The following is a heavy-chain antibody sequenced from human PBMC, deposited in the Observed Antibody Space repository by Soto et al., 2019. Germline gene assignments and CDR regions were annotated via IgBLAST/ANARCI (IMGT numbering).Heavy chain of an antibody. V-gene: IGHV3-23*01. J-gene: IGHJ5*02. CDR1: GFTFSNYA. CDR3: AKAQDYYFDSGTYNCFDP. CDR2: ISGAGLIT. Sequence: TGGSLRLSCAASGFTFSNYAMSWVRQAPGKGLEWVSSISGAGLITYYADSVRGRFTISRDNSRNTLFLQINSLRAEDTGDYYCAKAQDYYFDSGTYNCFDPWGHGTLVTLSS. D-gene: IGHD3-22*01.